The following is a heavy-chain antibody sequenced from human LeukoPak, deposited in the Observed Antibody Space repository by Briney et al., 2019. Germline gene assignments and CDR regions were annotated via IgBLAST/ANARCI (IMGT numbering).Heavy chain of an antibody. Sequence: SETLSLTCALYGGSFSGYSWSWIRQPPGKGLEWIGEINLSGITNYSPSLERRVTMSGDMSKNQFSLKLSSVTAADTADYYCARRGYCSGGNCSTYYFDYWGQGTRVTVSS. J-gene: IGHJ4*02. D-gene: IGHD2-15*01. CDR2: INLSGIT. CDR1: GGSFSGYS. CDR3: ARRGYCSGGNCSTYYFDY. V-gene: IGHV4-34*01.